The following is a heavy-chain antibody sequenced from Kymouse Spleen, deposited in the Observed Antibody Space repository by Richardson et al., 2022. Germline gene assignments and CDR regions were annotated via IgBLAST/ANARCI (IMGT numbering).Heavy chain of an antibody. V-gene: IGHV4-34*01. CDR2: INHSGST. CDR3: ARETYYYDSRMTFDI. D-gene: IGHD3-22*01. CDR1: GGSFSGYY. Sequence: QVQLQQWGAGLLKPSETLSLTCAVYGGSFSGYYWSWIRQPPGKGLEWIGEINHSGSTNYNPSLKSRVTISVDTSKNQFSLKLSSVTAADTAVYYCARETYYYDSRMTFDIWGQGTMVTVSS. J-gene: IGHJ3*02.